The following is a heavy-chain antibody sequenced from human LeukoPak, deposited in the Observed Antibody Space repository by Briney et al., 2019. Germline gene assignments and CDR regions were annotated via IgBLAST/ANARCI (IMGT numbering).Heavy chain of an antibody. V-gene: IGHV7-4-1*02. J-gene: IGHJ3*02. CDR2: INTNSGNP. CDR1: GYTFTSYA. Sequence: GASVKVSCKASGYTFTSYAMNWVRQAPGQGLEWMGFINTNSGNPTYAQGFTGRFVFSLDTSVSTAYLQISSLETEDTSLYYCARGSEGYSGLANAFDIWGQGTMVTVSS. CDR3: ARGSEGYSGLANAFDI. D-gene: IGHD5-12*01.